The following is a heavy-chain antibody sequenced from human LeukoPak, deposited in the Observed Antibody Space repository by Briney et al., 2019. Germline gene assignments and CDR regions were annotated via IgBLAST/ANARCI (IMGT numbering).Heavy chain of an antibody. Sequence: GGSLRLSCTASGFTFGDYAMSWVRQAPGKGLEWVGLIRSKAYGGTTEYAAPVKGRFTISRDDSKSIAYLQMNSLKTEDTAVYYCTRGLTYYYGSGSYYWGQGTLVTVSS. CDR1: GFTFGDYA. CDR2: IRSKAYGGTT. V-gene: IGHV3-49*04. D-gene: IGHD3-10*01. J-gene: IGHJ4*02. CDR3: TRGLTYYYGSGSYY.